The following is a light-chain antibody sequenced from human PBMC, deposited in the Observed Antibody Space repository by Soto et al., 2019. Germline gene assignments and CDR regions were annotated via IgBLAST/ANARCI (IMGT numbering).Light chain of an antibody. Sequence: EIVLTQSPGTVSLSPGGIATLSCMASQSIRNFLAWYQQKPGQAPRLLIYDASTRATGIPARFSGSGSGTEFTLTISSLQSEDFALYYCQQRANWPRTFGQGTKVDIK. CDR3: QQRANWPRT. CDR2: DAS. V-gene: IGKV3-11*01. J-gene: IGKJ1*01. CDR1: QSIRNF.